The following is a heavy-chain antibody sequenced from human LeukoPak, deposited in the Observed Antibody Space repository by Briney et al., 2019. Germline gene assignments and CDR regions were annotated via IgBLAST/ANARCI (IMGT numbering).Heavy chain of an antibody. J-gene: IGHJ4*02. CDR2: IRYDGSNK. Sequence: GGSLRLSCAASGFTFSSYGMHWVRQAPGKGLEWVAFIRYDGSNKYYADSVKGRFTISRDNSKNTLYLQMNSLRAEDTAVYYCEKGGGNWKPHDCWGQGTLVTVSS. V-gene: IGHV3-30*02. D-gene: IGHD1-20*01. CDR1: GFTFSSYG. CDR3: EKGGGNWKPHDC.